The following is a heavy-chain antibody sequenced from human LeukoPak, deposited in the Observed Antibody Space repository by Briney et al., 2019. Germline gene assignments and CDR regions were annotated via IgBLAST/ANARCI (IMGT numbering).Heavy chain of an antibody. J-gene: IGHJ6*02. Sequence: TGGSLRLSCAASGFTFSSYAMSWVRQAPGEGLEWVSAISGSGGSTYYADSVKGRFTISRDNSKSTLYLQMNSLRAEDTAVYYCANSFLDLYYYYGMDVWGQGTTVTVSS. CDR1: GFTFSSYA. CDR3: ANSFLDLYYYYGMDV. CDR2: ISGSGGST. D-gene: IGHD3/OR15-3a*01. V-gene: IGHV3-23*01.